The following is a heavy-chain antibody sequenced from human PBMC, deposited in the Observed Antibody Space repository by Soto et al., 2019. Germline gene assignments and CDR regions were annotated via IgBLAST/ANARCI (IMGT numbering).Heavy chain of an antibody. Sequence: SETLSLTCAVSGGSISSGGYSWSWIRQPPGKGLEWIGYIYHSGSTYYNPSLKSRVTISVDRSKNQFSLKLSSVTAADTAVYYCARNRFFGIWGQGTMVTVSS. CDR3: ARNRFFGI. CDR2: IYHSGST. V-gene: IGHV4-30-2*01. CDR1: GGSISSGGYS. J-gene: IGHJ3*02.